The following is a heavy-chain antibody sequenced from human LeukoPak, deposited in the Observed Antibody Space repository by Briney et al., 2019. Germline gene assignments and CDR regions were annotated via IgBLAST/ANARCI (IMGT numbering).Heavy chain of an antibody. CDR3: ARGADYYDSSGYYSGLGWFDP. CDR2: IYYSGGT. CDR1: GGSISGHY. Sequence: SETLSLTRTVSGGSISGHYWSWIRQPPGKGLEWIGYIYYSGGTNYSPSLKSRVTISLDTSKNQFSLKLSSVTAADTAVYYCARGADYYDSSGYYSGLGWFDPWGQGTLVTVSS. J-gene: IGHJ5*02. D-gene: IGHD3-22*01. V-gene: IGHV4-59*11.